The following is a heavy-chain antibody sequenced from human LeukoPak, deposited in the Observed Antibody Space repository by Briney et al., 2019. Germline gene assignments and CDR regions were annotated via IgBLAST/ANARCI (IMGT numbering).Heavy chain of an antibody. D-gene: IGHD6-13*01. CDR1: GGSISSYY. CDR2: IYYSGST. V-gene: IGHV4-59*01. J-gene: IGHJ4*02. Sequence: PSETLSLTCTVSGGSISSYYWSWIRQPPGKGLEWIGYIYYSGSTNYNPSLKSRVTISVDTSKNQFSLKLSSVTAADTAVYYCARGSSPNYFDYWGQGTLVTVSS. CDR3: ARGSSPNYFDY.